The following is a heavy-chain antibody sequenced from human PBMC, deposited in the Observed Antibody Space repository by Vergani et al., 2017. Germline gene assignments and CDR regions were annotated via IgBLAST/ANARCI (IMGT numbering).Heavy chain of an antibody. CDR1: GYSFNSYW. V-gene: IGHV5-51*01. Sequence: EVQLVQSGAEVKKPGESLKISCKGSGYSFNSYWIGWVRQMPGKGLEWMGIIYHGDSDTRYSPSYQGQVTISADKSISTASLQWRRLTASDTAVYYGARRAGRSSYYYGMDFWGQGTTVTVSS. D-gene: IGHD6-6*01. CDR3: ARRAGRSSYYYGMDF. CDR2: IYHGDSDT. J-gene: IGHJ6*02.